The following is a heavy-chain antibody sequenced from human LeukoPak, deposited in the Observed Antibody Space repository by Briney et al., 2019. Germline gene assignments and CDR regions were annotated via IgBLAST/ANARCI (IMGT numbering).Heavy chain of an antibody. CDR3: ARGGWGFDP. D-gene: IGHD1-26*01. J-gene: IGHJ5*02. CDR2: VYYSGST. V-gene: IGHV4-59*01. CDR1: GGSITTYY. Sequence: SETLSLTCTVSGGSITTYYWSWIRQPPGKGLEWIGYVYYSGSTNYNPSFESRVAMSVDTSNNQFSLKLNSVTAADTAVYYCARGGWGFDPWGQGTQVTVSS.